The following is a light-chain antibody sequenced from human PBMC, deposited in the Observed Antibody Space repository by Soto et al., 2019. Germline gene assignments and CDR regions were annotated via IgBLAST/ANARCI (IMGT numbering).Light chain of an antibody. J-gene: IGLJ2*01. V-gene: IGLV2-8*01. Sequence: QSALTQPPSASGSPGQSVTISCTGTSSDVGGYNYVSWYQQHPGKAPKLMIYEVTKRPSGVPDRVSGSKSGNTASLTVSGLQAEDEAAYYCSSYAGSNNVVFGGGTKLTVL. CDR2: EVT. CDR1: SSDVGGYNY. CDR3: SSYAGSNNVV.